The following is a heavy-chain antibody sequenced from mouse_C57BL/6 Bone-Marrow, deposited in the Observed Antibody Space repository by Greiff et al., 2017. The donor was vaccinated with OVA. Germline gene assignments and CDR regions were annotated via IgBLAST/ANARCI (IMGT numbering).Heavy chain of an antibody. V-gene: IGHV1-61*01. CDR1: GYTFTSYW. CDR3: ARRRDGYSWFAY. CDR2: IYPSDSET. J-gene: IGHJ3*01. Sequence: VQLQQPGAELVRPGSSVKLSCKASGYTFTSYWMDWVKQRPGQGLEWIGNIYPSDSETHYNQKFKDKATLTVDKSSSTAYMQLSSLTSEDSAVDYCARRRDGYSWFAYWGQGTLVTVSA. D-gene: IGHD2-3*01.